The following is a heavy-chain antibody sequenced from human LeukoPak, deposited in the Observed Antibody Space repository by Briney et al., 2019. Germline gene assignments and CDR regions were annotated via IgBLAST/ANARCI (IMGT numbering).Heavy chain of an antibody. J-gene: IGHJ4*02. Sequence: PSETLSLICAVYGGSFSGYDWSWIRQPPGERLEWIGFIYYSGSSNYSHSLRSRVTISVAPSKNQSSLKLSSVTAADTAVYYCARLINDGGNDYWGQGILVTVSS. V-gene: IGHV4-59*12. CDR2: IYYSGSS. D-gene: IGHD4-23*01. CDR3: ARLINDGGNDY. CDR1: GGSFSGYD.